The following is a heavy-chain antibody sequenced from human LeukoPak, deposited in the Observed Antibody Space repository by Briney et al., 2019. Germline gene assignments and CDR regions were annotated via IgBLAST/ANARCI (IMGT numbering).Heavy chain of an antibody. CDR3: ARVYSSTHNWFDT. CDR2: IYYSGTT. CDR1: GDSISTTSYF. D-gene: IGHD6-19*01. J-gene: IGHJ5*02. V-gene: IGHV4-39*07. Sequence: SETLSLTCTVSGDSISTTSYFWAWIRQPPGEGLEWIGSIYYSGTTYFNSSLKSRVTISVERSKNHFSLKLSSLTVADTARYYCARVYSSTHNWFDTWGQGIQVTVSS.